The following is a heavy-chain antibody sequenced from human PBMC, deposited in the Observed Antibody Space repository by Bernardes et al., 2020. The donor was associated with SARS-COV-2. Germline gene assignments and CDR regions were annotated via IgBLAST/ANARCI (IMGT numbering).Heavy chain of an antibody. V-gene: IGHV3-23*01. J-gene: IGHJ4*02. CDR1: GFTFRTHA. CDR2: ISGGGGDT. D-gene: IGHD6-19*01. CDR3: AKDGYSSGWYKSSDY. Sequence: GGSLRLSCAASGFTFRTHAMTWVRQAPGKGLEWVSAISGGGGDTYYADSVRGRFTISRDNSKNILYLQMNSLRAEDTAVYYCAKDGYSSGWYKSSDYWGQGTLVTVSS.